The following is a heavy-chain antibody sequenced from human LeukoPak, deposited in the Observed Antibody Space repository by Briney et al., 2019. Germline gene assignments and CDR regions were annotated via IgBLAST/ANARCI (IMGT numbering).Heavy chain of an antibody. V-gene: IGHV4-34*01. CDR1: GGSFSGYY. D-gene: IGHD4-17*01. J-gene: IGHJ4*02. CDR2: INHSGST. CDR3: ARPDYGDYFDY. Sequence: PSETLSLTCAVYGGSFSGYYWSWIRQPPGKGLEWIGEINHSGSTNYNPSLKSRVTISVDTSKNQFSLKLSSVTAADTAVYYCARPDYGDYFDYWGQGTLVTVSS.